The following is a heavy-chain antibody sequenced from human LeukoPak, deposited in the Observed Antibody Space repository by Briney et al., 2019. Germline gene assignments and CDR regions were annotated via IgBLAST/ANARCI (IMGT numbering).Heavy chain of an antibody. CDR3: ALTQYQLLSYCYYGMDV. J-gene: IGHJ6*02. CDR2: MNPNSGNT. D-gene: IGHD2-2*01. Sequence: ASVKVSCKASGYTFTSYDINWVRQATGQGLEWMGWMNPNSGNTGYAQKFQGRVTMTRNTSISTAYMELSSLRSEDTAVYYCALTQYQLLSYCYYGMDVWGQGTTVTVSS. CDR1: GYTFTSYD. V-gene: IGHV1-8*01.